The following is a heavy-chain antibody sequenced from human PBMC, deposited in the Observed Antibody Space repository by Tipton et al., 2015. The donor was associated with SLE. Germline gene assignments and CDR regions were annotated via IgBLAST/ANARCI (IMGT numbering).Heavy chain of an antibody. Sequence: GLVKPSETLSLTCTVSGGSVSSQYWSWIRQPPGKGLEWIGYIYHSGSTNYNPSLTSRVTISVDTSKNQFYLNLRSVIAADTAVYYCARSSGWDAEYFQDWGQGTLVTVSS. D-gene: IGHD6-19*01. J-gene: IGHJ1*01. V-gene: IGHV4-59*02. CDR1: GGSVSSQY. CDR3: ARSSGWDAEYFQD. CDR2: IYHSGST.